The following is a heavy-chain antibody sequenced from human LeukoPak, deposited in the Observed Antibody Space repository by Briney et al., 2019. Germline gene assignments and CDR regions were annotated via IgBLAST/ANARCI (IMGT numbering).Heavy chain of an antibody. CDR1: GFTFSSYW. CDR2: INGDGRNI. D-gene: IGHD3-9*01. Sequence: GGSLRLSCVASGFTFSSYWMHWVRQDPRKGLVWVSRINGDGRNINYADSVRGRFTISRDNAKNTLYLQMNTLRVEDTAVYYCTRDLMDYDVSTGLHHYYMDVWGQGTMVTISS. CDR3: TRDLMDYDVSTGLHHYYMDV. J-gene: IGHJ3*01. V-gene: IGHV3-74*01.